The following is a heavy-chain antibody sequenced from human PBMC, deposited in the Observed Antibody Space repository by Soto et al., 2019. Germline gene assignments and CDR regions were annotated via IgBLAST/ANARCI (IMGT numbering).Heavy chain of an antibody. V-gene: IGHV3-21*01. CDR3: ARDGNPPDVLLWFGEFEGRGSGMDF. J-gene: IGHJ6*02. CDR1: GFTFSSYS. CDR2: ISSSSSYI. D-gene: IGHD3-10*01. Sequence: GGSLRLSCAASGFTFSSYSMNWVRQAPGKGLEWVSSISSSSSYIYYADSVKGRFTISRDNAKNSLYLQMNSLRAEDTAVYYCARDGNPPDVLLWFGEFEGRGSGMDFWGQGTTVTGSS.